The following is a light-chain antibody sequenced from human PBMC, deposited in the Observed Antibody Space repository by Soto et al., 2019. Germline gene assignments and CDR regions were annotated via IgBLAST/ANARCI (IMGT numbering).Light chain of an antibody. CDR2: EGS. Sequence: QSALTQPASVSGSPGQSITISCTGTSSDVWSYNLVSWYQQHPGKAPKLMIYEGSKRPSGVSNRFSGSNSGNTASLTISGLQAEDEADYYCCSYAGSSTWVFGGGTKLTVL. V-gene: IGLV2-23*01. J-gene: IGLJ3*02. CDR3: CSYAGSSTWV. CDR1: SSDVWSYNL.